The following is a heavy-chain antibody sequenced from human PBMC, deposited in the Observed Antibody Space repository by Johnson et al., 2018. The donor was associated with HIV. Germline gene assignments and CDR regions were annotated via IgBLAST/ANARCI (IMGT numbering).Heavy chain of an antibody. V-gene: IGHV3-30-3*01. Sequence: QEQLVESGGGVVQPGRSLRLSCAASGFTFSSYAMHWVRQAPGKGLEWVAVISYDGSNKYYADSVKGRFTIPRDNSKNTLYRQMNSLRAEDTAVYYCARGMTTVTNHDAFDIWGQGTMVTVSS. CDR3: ARGMTTVTNHDAFDI. J-gene: IGHJ3*02. D-gene: IGHD4-17*01. CDR1: GFTFSSYA. CDR2: ISYDGSNK.